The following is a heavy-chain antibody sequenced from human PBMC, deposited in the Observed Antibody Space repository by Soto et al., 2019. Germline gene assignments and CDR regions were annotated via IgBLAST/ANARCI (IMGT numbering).Heavy chain of an antibody. Sequence: GSLRLSCAASGXPFIDACMSWVRQAPGKGLQWIGRIRSNADGGTADLAAPVRGRFSISRDDSTDTLYLQFNILKLDDTAVYFCSTALRRDRALGDYWGQGTLVTVSS. D-gene: IGHD3-16*01. CDR3: STALRRDRALGDY. CDR2: IRSNADGGTA. J-gene: IGHJ4*02. CDR1: GXPFIDAC. V-gene: IGHV3-15*01.